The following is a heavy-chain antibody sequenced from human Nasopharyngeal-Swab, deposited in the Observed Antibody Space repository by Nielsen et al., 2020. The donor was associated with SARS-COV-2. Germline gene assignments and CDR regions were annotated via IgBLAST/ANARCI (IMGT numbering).Heavy chain of an antibody. CDR2: IRSSGIYM. CDR1: GFTFSDYT. Sequence: GGSLRLSCAASGFTFSDYTMNWVRQAPGQGLEWVSSIRSSGIYMYYTDSVKGRFTMSRHNAKNSLYLQMNSLRAEDTAVYYCASDSRYWGQGTLVTVSS. D-gene: IGHD2-2*01. CDR3: ASDSRY. V-gene: IGHV3-21*01. J-gene: IGHJ4*02.